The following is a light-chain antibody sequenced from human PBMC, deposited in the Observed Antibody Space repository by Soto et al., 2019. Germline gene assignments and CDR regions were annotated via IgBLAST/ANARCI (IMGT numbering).Light chain of an antibody. CDR3: QQYGDSPQT. Sequence: EIVLTQSPATLSLSPGERATLSCRASQSVTSNYLAWYQQKPGQAPRLLIYGASSRATAIPDRFSGSGSGTDFTITISRLEPEDLAVYHCQQYGDSPQTFGQGTKVEIK. CDR1: QSVTSNY. J-gene: IGKJ1*01. V-gene: IGKV3-20*01. CDR2: GAS.